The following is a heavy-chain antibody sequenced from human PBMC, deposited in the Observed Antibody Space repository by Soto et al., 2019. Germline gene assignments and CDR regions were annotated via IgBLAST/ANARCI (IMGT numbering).Heavy chain of an antibody. J-gene: IGHJ6*03. CDR1: GGSISSYY. CDR2: IYYSGST. CDR3: ARDRIAARLSYMDV. V-gene: IGHV4-59*12. D-gene: IGHD6-6*01. Sequence: PSETLSLTCTVSGGSISSYYWSWIRQPPGKGLEWIGYIYYSGSTNYNPSLKSRVTISVDTSKNQFSLKLSSVTAADTAVYYCARDRIAARLSYMDVWGKGTTVRVSS.